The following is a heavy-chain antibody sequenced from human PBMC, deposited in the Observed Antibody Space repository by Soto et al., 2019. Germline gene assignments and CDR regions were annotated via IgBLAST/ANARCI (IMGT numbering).Heavy chain of an antibody. CDR3: ARGGSSDWQVALDM. CDR1: GGSFGTYY. CDR2: SNHRGSN. Sequence: SETLSLTCVVSGGSFGTYYWNWIRQSPGEGLEWIGESNHRGSNNYSPSLKSRVTISLDTSKNQFSLKLTSVTAADTAVYYCARGGSSDWQVALDMWGQGTVVTVSS. V-gene: IGHV4-34*01. D-gene: IGHD6-19*01. J-gene: IGHJ3*02.